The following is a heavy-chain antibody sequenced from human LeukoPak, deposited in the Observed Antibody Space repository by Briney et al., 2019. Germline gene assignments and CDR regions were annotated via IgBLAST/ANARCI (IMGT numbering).Heavy chain of an antibody. J-gene: IGHJ4*02. CDR2: ISSSGGST. D-gene: IGHD3-10*01. Sequence: PGGSLRLSCSASGFTFSSYAMHWVRQAPGKGLEYVSAISSSGGSTYYADSVKGRFTISRDNSKNTLYLQMSSLRAEDTAVYYCVKPNYYGSGSCRFFDYWGQGTLVTVSS. V-gene: IGHV3-64D*06. CDR1: GFTFSSYA. CDR3: VKPNYYGSGSCRFFDY.